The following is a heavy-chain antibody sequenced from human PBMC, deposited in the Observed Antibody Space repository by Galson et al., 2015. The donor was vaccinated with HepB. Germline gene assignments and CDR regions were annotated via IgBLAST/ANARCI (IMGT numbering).Heavy chain of an antibody. J-gene: IGHJ4*02. V-gene: IGHV3-23*01. Sequence: SLRLSCAASGFTFSSDAMSWVRQAPGKGLEWVSLMRGTGGFTEYADSVKGRFTFSRDNSKKMVFLQMNSLRVDDTAVYYCAKGVGTSSTFASWGQGTLVTVTS. CDR2: MRGTGGFT. CDR3: AKGVGTSSTFAS. D-gene: IGHD6-6*01. CDR1: GFTFSSDA.